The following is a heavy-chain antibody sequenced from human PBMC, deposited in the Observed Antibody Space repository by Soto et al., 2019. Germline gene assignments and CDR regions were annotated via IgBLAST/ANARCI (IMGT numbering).Heavy chain of an antibody. CDR2: ISGSGGST. CDR3: AKDMYCGGDCYSAFDI. CDR1: GFTFSSYA. V-gene: IGHV3-23*01. Sequence: GESLKISCAASGFTFSSYAMSWVRQAPGKGLEWVSAISGSGGSTYYADSVKGRFTISRDNSKNTLYLQMNSLRAEDTAVYYCAKDMYCGGDCYSAFDIWGQGTMVTVSS. J-gene: IGHJ3*02. D-gene: IGHD2-21*02.